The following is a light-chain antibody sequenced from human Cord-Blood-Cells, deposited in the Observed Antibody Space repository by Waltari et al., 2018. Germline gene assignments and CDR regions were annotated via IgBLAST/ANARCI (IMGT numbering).Light chain of an antibody. CDR3: QSADSSGTYYV. V-gene: IGLV3-25*03. J-gene: IGLJ1*01. CDR1: ASPKQY. Sequence: SYELTQPPSVSVSPGQTARITCSGYASPKQYADWYQQKPGQAPVLVIYKDSERPSGIPERFSGSSSGTTVTLTISGVQAEDEADYYCQSADSSGTYYVFGTGTKVTVL. CDR2: KDS.